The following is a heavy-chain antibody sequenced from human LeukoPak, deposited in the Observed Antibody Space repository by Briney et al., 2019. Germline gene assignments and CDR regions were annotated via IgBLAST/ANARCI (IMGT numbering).Heavy chain of an antibody. J-gene: IGHJ6*02. V-gene: IGHV3-7*01. CDR2: IKQDGSEK. CDR3: ARGDELSDRMDV. D-gene: IGHD3-10*01. Sequence: GGSLRLSCAASGFTFSNAWMSWVRQAPGKGLEWVANIKQDGSEKYYVDSVKGRFTISRDNAKNSLYLQMNSLRAEDTAVYYCARGDELSDRMDVWGQGTTVTVSS. CDR1: GFTFSNAW.